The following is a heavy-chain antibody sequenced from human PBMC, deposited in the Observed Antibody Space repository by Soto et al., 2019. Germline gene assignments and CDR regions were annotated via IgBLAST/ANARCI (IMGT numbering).Heavy chain of an antibody. CDR3: ATDLGTMSSGALGY. Sequence: ASVKVSCKAPGYTFTGYYMHWVRQAPGQGLEWMGWINPNSGGTNYAQKFQGWVTMTRDTSISTAYMELSRLRSDDTAVYYCATDLGTMSSGALGYWGQGTLVTVSS. V-gene: IGHV1-2*04. CDR2: INPNSGGT. D-gene: IGHD3-22*01. CDR1: GYTFTGYY. J-gene: IGHJ4*02.